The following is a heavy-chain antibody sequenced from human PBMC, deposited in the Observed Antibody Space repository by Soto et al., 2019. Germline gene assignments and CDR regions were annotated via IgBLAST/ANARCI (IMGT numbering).Heavy chain of an antibody. D-gene: IGHD6-13*01. Sequence: SETLSLTSTVDSGSISSYYWSWIRQPAGKGVEWTGRIYTSGSTNYNPSLKSRVTMSVDTSKNQFSLKLSSVTAADTAVYYCARDLNQVAAAGHFYYFYYGMDVWGQGTTVTVSS. CDR3: ARDLNQVAAAGHFYYFYYGMDV. CDR1: SGSISSYY. CDR2: IYTSGST. J-gene: IGHJ6*02. V-gene: IGHV4-4*07.